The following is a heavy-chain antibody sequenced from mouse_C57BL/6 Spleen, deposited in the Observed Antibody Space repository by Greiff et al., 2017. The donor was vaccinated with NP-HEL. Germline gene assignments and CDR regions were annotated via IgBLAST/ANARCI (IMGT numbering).Heavy chain of an antibody. Sequence: EVQLVESGPGMVKPSQSLSLTCTVTGYSITSGYDWHWIRHFPGNKLEWMGYISYSGSTNYNPSLKSRISITHDTSKNHFFLKLNSVTTEDTATYYCARDHYRGYFDYWGQGTTLTVSS. V-gene: IGHV3-1*01. CDR3: ARDHYRGYFDY. J-gene: IGHJ2*01. D-gene: IGHD2-12*01. CDR2: ISYSGST. CDR1: GYSITSGYD.